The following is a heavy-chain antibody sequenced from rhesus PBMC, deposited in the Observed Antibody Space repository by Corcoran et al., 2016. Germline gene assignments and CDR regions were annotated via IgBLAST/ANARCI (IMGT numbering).Heavy chain of an antibody. CDR1: VYTFPDYY. J-gene: IGHJ4*01. Sequence: EVKLVQSGAEVKKPGASVKISCKASVYTFPDYYLHWARQAPGKGLEWMGRVGPEDRDTYYAQQCQDRVTITRDTSTDTSYMELSSLRSETTAVYYCTGLYSGYSHYFDYWGQGVLVTVSS. CDR2: VGPEDRDT. CDR3: TGLYSGYSHYFDY. D-gene: IGHD5-24*01. V-gene: IGHV1-111*01.